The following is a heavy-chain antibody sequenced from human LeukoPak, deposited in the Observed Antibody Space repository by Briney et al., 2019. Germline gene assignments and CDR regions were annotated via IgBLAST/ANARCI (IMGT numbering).Heavy chain of an antibody. Sequence: SETLSLTCTVSGGSISSGGYYWSWIRQHPGKGLEWIGYIYYSGSTYYNPSLKSRVTTSVDTSKNQFSLKLSSVTAADTAVYYCARDMGIQLWPLFDYWGQGTLVTISS. CDR3: ARDMGIQLWPLFDY. J-gene: IGHJ4*02. CDR1: GGSISSGGYY. V-gene: IGHV4-31*03. CDR2: IYYSGST. D-gene: IGHD5-18*01.